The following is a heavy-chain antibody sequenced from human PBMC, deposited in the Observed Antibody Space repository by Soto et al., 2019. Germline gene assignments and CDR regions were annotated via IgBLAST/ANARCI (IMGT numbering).Heavy chain of an antibody. J-gene: IGHJ4*02. D-gene: IGHD1-26*01. V-gene: IGHV4-39*01. CDR2: IYYSGST. CDR1: CCSISSSSYY. Sequence: SETPSPTRTVLCCSISSSSYYWGWIRQPPGKGLEWIGSIYYSGSTYYNPSLKSRVTISVDTSKNQFSLKLSSVTAADTAVYYCARHAGAAFIIVDYFDYWGQGTLVTVSS. CDR3: ARHAGAAFIIVDYFDY.